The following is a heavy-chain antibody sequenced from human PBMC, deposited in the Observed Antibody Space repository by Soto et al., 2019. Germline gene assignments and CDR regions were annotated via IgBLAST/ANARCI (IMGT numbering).Heavy chain of an antibody. CDR3: ARNGEFLEWYPPTYFDY. Sequence: SDSLSLSCAVCGGCMRSSGYYWAWIRQPPGKGLEWIGSIYYSGSTYYNPSLKSRVTISVDTSKNQFSLKLSSVTAADTAVYYCARNGEFLEWYPPTYFDYWGKGTPVTVSS. V-gene: IGHV4-39*01. J-gene: IGHJ4*02. D-gene: IGHD3-3*01. CDR2: IYYSGST. CDR1: GGCMRSSGYY.